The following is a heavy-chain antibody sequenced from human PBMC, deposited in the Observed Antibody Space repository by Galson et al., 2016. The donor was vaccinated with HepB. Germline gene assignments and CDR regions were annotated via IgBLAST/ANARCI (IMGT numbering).Heavy chain of an antibody. CDR3: ARVVRDYRTYSYSGPSYAMDV. V-gene: IGHV3-9*01. Sequence: SLRLSCAASGFAFDIYAMHWVRQAPGKGLEWVSGISWNGAYVGYADSVKGRFTISRDNAKNSLYLQMNSLRAEDTALYYCARVVRDYRTYSYSGPSYAMDVWGQGTTVTVSS. D-gene: IGHD5-18*01. J-gene: IGHJ6*02. CDR1: GFAFDIYA. CDR2: ISWNGAYV.